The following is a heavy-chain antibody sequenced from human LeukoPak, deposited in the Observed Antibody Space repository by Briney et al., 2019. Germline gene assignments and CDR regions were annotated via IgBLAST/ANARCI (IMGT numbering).Heavy chain of an antibody. D-gene: IGHD4-23*01. J-gene: IGHJ4*02. CDR1: GFTFSNYE. Sequence: PGGSLRLSCAGSGFTFSNYEMNWVRQAPGKGLEWVSAISGSAVSTYYADSVKGRFTISRDNSKNTLYLQMNSLRVEDTAVYYCAKAVPKAVVTPSFDYWGQGALVTVSS. V-gene: IGHV3-23*01. CDR3: AKAVPKAVVTPSFDY. CDR2: ISGSAVST.